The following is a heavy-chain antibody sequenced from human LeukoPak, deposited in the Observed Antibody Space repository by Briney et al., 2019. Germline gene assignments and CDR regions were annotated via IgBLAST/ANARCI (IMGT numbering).Heavy chain of an antibody. D-gene: IGHD1-26*01. Sequence: EASGKVSCKTSGFKFTKYGFSWVRQAPGQGLEWMGWISAYNGNTNYAQKFRDRVTMTTDTTTAHMELRSLTSDDTAFYYCVRKSWARAVDPDYWGQGTLVTVSS. V-gene: IGHV1-18*04. CDR1: GFKFTKYG. CDR3: VRKSWARAVDPDY. J-gene: IGHJ4*02. CDR2: ISAYNGNT.